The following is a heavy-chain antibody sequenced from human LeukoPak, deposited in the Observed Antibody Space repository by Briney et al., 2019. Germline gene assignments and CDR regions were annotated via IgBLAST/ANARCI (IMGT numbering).Heavy chain of an antibody. Sequence: GESLKISCKGSGYSFGNYWNGWVHPMPGEGLEWMWIIYPGGSHTRYRPSFDGQITIWVNTSISAAYLQWSRLKAAAPDMYYVGRGPYAYTSSATLGSYKWCYPWGQGSLFTASS. J-gene: IGHJ5*02. CDR3: GRGPYAYTSSATLGSYKWCYP. D-gene: IGHD2-2*02. V-gene: IGHV5-51*07. CDR2: IYPGGSHT. CDR1: GYSFGNYW.